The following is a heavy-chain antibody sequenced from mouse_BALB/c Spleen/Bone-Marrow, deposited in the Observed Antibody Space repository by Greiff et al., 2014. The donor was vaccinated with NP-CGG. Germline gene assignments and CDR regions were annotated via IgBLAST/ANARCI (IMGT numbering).Heavy chain of an antibody. CDR3: ARNFPFDY. CDR2: IYPGDGDT. Sequence: VQLVESGAELARLGASVKLSCKASGYTFTSYWMQWAKQRPGQGLEWIGAIYPGDGDTGYTQKFKGKATLTADKSSTTAYMQLSSLTSEDSAVYYCARNFPFDYWGQGTTLTVSS. CDR1: GYTFTSYW. J-gene: IGHJ2*01. V-gene: IGHV1-87*01.